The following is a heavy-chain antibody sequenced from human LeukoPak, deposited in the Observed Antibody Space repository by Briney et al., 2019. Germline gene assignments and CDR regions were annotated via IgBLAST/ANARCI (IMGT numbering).Heavy chain of an antibody. D-gene: IGHD1-1*01. J-gene: IGHJ5*02. Sequence: PGGSLRLSCAASGFTVSSNEMSWVRQAPGKGLEWVSSISGGSTYYADSRKGRFTISRDNSKNTLHLQMSSLTSEDTAVYHCARDNSMENTAWWFDPWGQGTLVIVSS. CDR2: ISGGST. V-gene: IGHV3-38-3*01. CDR3: ARDNSMENTAWWFDP. CDR1: GFTVSSNE.